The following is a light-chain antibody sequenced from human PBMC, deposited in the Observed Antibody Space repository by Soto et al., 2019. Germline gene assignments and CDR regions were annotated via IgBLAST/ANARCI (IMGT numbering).Light chain of an antibody. CDR1: QSISSW. J-gene: IGKJ1*01. CDR2: DAS. Sequence: DIQMTQSPSTLSASVGDRVTITCRASQSISSWLAWYQQKPGKAPKLLIYDASSLESGVPSRFSGSGSGTEFTLTISSLQPDDCATYYCQQYNSYQFGQGTKVEIK. CDR3: QQYNSYQ. V-gene: IGKV1-5*01.